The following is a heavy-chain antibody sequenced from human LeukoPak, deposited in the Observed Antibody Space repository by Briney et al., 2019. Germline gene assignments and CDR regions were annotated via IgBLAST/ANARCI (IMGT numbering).Heavy chain of an antibody. J-gene: IGHJ4*02. CDR1: GFTFSSYW. CDR3: AKTRPPDGRREYCSSTSCYPPWYFDY. D-gene: IGHD2-2*01. V-gene: IGHV3-74*01. Sequence: GGSLRLSCAASGFTFSSYWMHWVRQAPGKGLVWVSRINSDGSSTSYADSVKGRFTISRDNAKNTLYLQMNSLRAEDTAVYYCAKTRPPDGRREYCSSTSCYPPWYFDYWGQGTLVTVSS. CDR2: INSDGSST.